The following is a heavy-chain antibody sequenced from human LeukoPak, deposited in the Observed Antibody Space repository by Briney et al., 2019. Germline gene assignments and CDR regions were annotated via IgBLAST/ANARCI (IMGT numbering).Heavy chain of an antibody. J-gene: IGHJ4*02. V-gene: IGHV3-30-3*01. CDR3: AREGATGLDY. Sequence: GGSLRLSCVASGFTFSRYDMHWVRQAPGKGLDWMAVVSYDGGNNIYADSVKGRFTISRDNSKNTLYLQMNSLRAEDTAVYYCAREGATGLDYWGQGTLVTVSS. CDR2: VSYDGGNN. D-gene: IGHD5-12*01. CDR1: GFTFSRYD.